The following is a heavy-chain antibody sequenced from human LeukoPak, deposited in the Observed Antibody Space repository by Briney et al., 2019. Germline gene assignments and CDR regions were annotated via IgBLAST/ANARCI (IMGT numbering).Heavy chain of an antibody. CDR3: ARDLGQYYDTSDNWFDP. V-gene: IGHV3-74*01. CDR2: IKSDGSGT. J-gene: IGHJ5*02. CDR1: GFTFSSYW. Sequence: EPGGSLRLSCAASGFTFSSYWMHWVRQAPGKGLVWVSRIKSDGSGTTYADSVKGRFTISRDNAKNTLYLQMNSLRAEDTAVYYCARDLGQYYDTSDNWFDPWGQGTLVTVSS. D-gene: IGHD3-22*01.